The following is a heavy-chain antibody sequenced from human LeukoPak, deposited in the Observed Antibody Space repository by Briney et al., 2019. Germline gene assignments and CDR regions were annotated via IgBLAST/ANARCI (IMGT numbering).Heavy chain of an antibody. CDR3: AKTPEMTTEFDY. J-gene: IGHJ4*02. D-gene: IGHD4-11*01. V-gene: IGHV3-33*06. Sequence: GGSLRLSCAASGFTFSSYGMHWVRQAPGKGLEWVAVIWYDGSNKYYADSVKGRFTISRDNSKNTLYLQMNSLRAEDTAVYYCAKTPEMTTEFDYWGQGTLVTVSS. CDR2: IWYDGSNK. CDR1: GFTFSSYG.